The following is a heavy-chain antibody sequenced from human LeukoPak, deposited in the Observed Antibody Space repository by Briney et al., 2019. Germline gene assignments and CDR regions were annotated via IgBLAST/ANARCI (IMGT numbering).Heavy chain of an antibody. J-gene: IGHJ4*02. V-gene: IGHV3-15*01. D-gene: IGHD3-9*01. CDR3: TTRYFDWLVT. CDR1: GFTFSNAW. CDR2: IKSRTDGGKT. Sequence: GGSLRLSCAASGFTFSNAWMSWVRQAPGKGLEWVGRIKSRTDGGKTDYAALVKGRFTISRDDSKNTLYLQMNSLKTEDTAAYYCTTRYFDWLVTWGQGTLVTVSS.